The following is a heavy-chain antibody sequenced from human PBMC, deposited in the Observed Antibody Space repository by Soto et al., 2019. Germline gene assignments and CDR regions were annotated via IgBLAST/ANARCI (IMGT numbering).Heavy chain of an antibody. D-gene: IGHD3-22*01. J-gene: IGHJ6*02. CDR1: GGSISSYD. Sequence: SETLCLTCTVSGGSISSYDGSWIRQPPGKGLEWIGYIYYSGSTNYNPSLKSRVTISVDTSKNQFSLKLSSVTAADTAVYYCARAVSGYFDYYYYYGMDVWGQGTTVTVSS. CDR3: ARAVSGYFDYYYYYGMDV. V-gene: IGHV4-59*01. CDR2: IYYSGST.